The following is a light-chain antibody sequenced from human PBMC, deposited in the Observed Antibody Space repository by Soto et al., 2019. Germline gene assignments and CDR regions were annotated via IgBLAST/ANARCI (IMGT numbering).Light chain of an antibody. CDR2: DAS. CDR1: QSVGGH. CDR3: QQRNTWPPSIT. V-gene: IGKV3-11*01. Sequence: EIVFTQSPATLFLSPGERATLSCRASQSVGGHLAWYQQKPGQAPRLLIYDASDRATGIPARFSGSGSETDFTLTISSLELDDFAVYYCQQRNTWPPSITFGQGTRLEIK. J-gene: IGKJ5*01.